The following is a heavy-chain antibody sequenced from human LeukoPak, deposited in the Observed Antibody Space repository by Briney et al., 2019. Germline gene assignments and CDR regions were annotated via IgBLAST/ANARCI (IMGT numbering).Heavy chain of an antibody. D-gene: IGHD3-10*01. CDR1: GFTFSSYS. V-gene: IGHV3-21*01. J-gene: IGHJ4*02. CDR2: ISSSSSYI. Sequence: GGSLRLSCAASGFTFSSYSMNWVRQAPGKGLEWVSSISSSSSYIYYADSVKGRFTISRDNAKSSLYLQMNSLRAEDTAVYYCARDNAPFGEGGGYWGQGTLVTVSS. CDR3: ARDNAPFGEGGGY.